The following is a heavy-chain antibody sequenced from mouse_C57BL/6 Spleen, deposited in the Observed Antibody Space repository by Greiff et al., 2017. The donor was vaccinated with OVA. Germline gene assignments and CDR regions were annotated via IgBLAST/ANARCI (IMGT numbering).Heavy chain of an antibody. CDR1: GYTFTSYW. Sequence: QVQLQQPGAELVKPGASVKLSCKASGYTFTSYWMHWVKQRPGQGLEWIGMIHPNSGSTNYNEKFKSKATLTVDKSSSTAYMQLSSLTSEDSAVYSCARLHGYPSAWFAYWGQGTLVTVSA. CDR3: ARLHGYPSAWFAY. J-gene: IGHJ3*01. D-gene: IGHD1-2*01. V-gene: IGHV1-64*01. CDR2: IHPNSGST.